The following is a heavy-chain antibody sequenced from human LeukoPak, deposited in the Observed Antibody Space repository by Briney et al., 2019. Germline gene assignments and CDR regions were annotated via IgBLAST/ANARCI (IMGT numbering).Heavy chain of an antibody. CDR3: AKDMDGIGFGDFDY. CDR2: ISWKSGSI. V-gene: IGHV3-9*01. D-gene: IGHD3-10*01. Sequence: PGGSLRLSCVASGFTFDDYAMHWVRHAPGKGLEWVSLISWKSGSIAYADSVKGRFTISRDNAKKSLYLQMNSLRTEDTAFYYCAKDMDGIGFGDFDYWGQGTLVTVSS. J-gene: IGHJ4*02. CDR1: GFTFDDYA.